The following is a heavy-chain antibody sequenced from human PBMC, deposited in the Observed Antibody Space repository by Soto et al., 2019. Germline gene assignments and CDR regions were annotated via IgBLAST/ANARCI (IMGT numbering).Heavy chain of an antibody. CDR1: GYIFSSYG. Sequence: QVQLVQSGAEVKKPGASVKVSCKASGYIFSSYGLQWVRQAPGQRLEWMGWLNAGTGQTKYSQRFQDRVTFTSDTAASLVSMELSSLKSEASAVYFCARVGLLSGEGLDYWGQGTLVTVSS. D-gene: IGHD3-16*02. J-gene: IGHJ4*02. CDR3: ARVGLLSGEGLDY. V-gene: IGHV1-3*01. CDR2: LNAGTGQT.